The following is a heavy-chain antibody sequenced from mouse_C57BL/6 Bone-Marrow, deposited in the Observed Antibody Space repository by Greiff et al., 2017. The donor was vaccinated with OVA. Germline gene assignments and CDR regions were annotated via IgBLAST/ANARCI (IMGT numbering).Heavy chain of an antibody. CDR2: IISGGDYI. J-gene: IGHJ4*01. CDR1: GFTFSSYA. D-gene: IGHD2-3*01. V-gene: IGHV5-9-1*02. CDR3: TRDGYYAMDY. Sequence: EVMLVESGEGLVKPGGSLKLSCAASGFTFSSYAMSWVRQTPEKRLEWVSYIISGGDYIYYADTVKGRFTISRDKARNNPYLQMSSLKSEDTAMYYCTRDGYYAMDYWGQGTSVTVSS.